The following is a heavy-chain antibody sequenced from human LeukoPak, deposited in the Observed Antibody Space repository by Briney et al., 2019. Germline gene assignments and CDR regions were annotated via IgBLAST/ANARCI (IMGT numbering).Heavy chain of an antibody. Sequence: GGSLRLSCAASGFTFSSYAMSWVRQAPGKGLEWVSAISGSGGSTYYADSVKGRFTISRDNAKNSLYLQMNSLRAEDTAVYYCAREHYYDSSGPNDYWGQGTLVTVSS. CDR3: AREHYYDSSGPNDY. J-gene: IGHJ4*02. D-gene: IGHD3-22*01. CDR1: GFTFSSYA. V-gene: IGHV3-23*01. CDR2: ISGSGGST.